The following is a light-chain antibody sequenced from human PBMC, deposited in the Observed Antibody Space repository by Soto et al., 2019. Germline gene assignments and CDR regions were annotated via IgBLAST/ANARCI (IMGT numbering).Light chain of an antibody. CDR3: QQRSKWPLT. V-gene: IGKV3-11*01. Sequence: EIVLTQSPATLSLSPGERATLSCRASQSISSYLAWYQQKPGQAPRLLIYDASNRATSIPVRFSGSGSGTDFNLIISSLEPEDFAVYYCQQRSKWPLTFGPETKVDIK. CDR2: DAS. CDR1: QSISSY. J-gene: IGKJ3*01.